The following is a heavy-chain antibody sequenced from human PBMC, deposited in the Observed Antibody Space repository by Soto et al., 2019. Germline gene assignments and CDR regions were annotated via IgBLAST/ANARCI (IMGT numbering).Heavy chain of an antibody. J-gene: IGHJ5*02. CDR2: IYYSGST. D-gene: IGHD2-2*01. Sequence: SEILSLTCTVAGGSISSYYWSWIRQPRGRGLERIGYIYYSGSTNYNPSLKSRVTISVDTSKNQFSLKLSSVTPADTAVYYCARDDVDCSSTSCYGNWFDPWGQGTLVTVSS. CDR3: ARDDVDCSSTSCYGNWFDP. V-gene: IGHV4-59*01. CDR1: GGSISSYY.